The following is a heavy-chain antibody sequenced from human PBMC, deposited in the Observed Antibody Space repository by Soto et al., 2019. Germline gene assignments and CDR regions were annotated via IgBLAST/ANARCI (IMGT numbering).Heavy chain of an antibody. D-gene: IGHD2-15*01. V-gene: IGHV3-30*18. CDR3: AKLVIGYCSGNTCDDY. CDR1: GFTFSYG. Sequence: VQLLESGGGLIQPGGSLRLSCAASGFTFSYGIHWLRQAPGKGLEWVAYISYDSSNKFYGDSVKGRFTISRDNSKNTQCLQMNSLRAEDPAVYYCAKLVIGYCSGNTCDDYWGQGTLVAVSS. CDR2: ISYDSSNK. J-gene: IGHJ4*02.